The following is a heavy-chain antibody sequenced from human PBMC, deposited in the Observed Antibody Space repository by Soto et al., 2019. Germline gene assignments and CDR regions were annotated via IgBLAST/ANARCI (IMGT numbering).Heavy chain of an antibody. Sequence: PSETLSLTCTVSGGSISSGDYYWSWIRQPPGKGLEWIGYIYYSGSTYYNPSLKSRVTISVDTSKNQFSLKLSSVTAADTAVYFCQADEKFGQLSIVWGPGTTVTVSS. J-gene: IGHJ6*02. CDR1: GGSISSGDYY. CDR3: QADEKFGQLSIV. V-gene: IGHV4-30-4*01. CDR2: IYYSGST. D-gene: IGHD3-10*01.